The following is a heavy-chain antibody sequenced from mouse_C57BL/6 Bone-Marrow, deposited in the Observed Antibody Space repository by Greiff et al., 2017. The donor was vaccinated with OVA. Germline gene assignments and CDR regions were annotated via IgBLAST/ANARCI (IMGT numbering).Heavy chain of an antibody. CDR1: GYAFSSSW. D-gene: IGHD1-1*01. J-gene: IGHJ3*01. CDR2: IYPGDGDT. Sequence: QVQLQQSGPELVKPGASVKISCKASGYAFSSSWMNWVKQRPGKGLEWIGRIYPGDGDTNYNGKFKGKATLTADKSSSTAYMQLSSLTSEDSAVYFCARGRYGSSPFAYWGQGTLVTVSA. CDR3: ARGRYGSSPFAY. V-gene: IGHV1-82*01.